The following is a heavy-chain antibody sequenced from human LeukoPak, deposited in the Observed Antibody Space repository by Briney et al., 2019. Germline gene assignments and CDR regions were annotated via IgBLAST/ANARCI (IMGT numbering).Heavy chain of an antibody. V-gene: IGHV3-66*01. CDR2: IYSGGCT. J-gene: IGHJ3*02. D-gene: IGHD1-26*01. CDR3: ARDSGSVGATDAFDI. Sequence: GGSLRLSCAASGFTVSSNYMSWVRQAPGKGLEWVSVIYSGGCTYYADSVKGRFTISRDNSKNTLYLQMNSLRAEDTAVYYCARDSGSVGATDAFDIWGQGTMVTVSS. CDR1: GFTVSSNY.